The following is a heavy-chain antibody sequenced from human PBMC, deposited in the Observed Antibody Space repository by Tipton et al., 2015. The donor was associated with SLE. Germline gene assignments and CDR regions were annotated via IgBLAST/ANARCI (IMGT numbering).Heavy chain of an antibody. J-gene: IGHJ3*02. D-gene: IGHD6-13*01. CDR2: INHSGST. CDR1: GGSFSGYY. Sequence: LRLSCAVYGGSFSGYYWSWIRQPPGKGLEWIGEINHSGSTNYNPSLKSRVTISVDTSKNQFSLKLSSVTAADTAVYYCARVMYSSSWYGGAFDIWGQGTMVTVSS. V-gene: IGHV4-34*01. CDR3: ARVMYSSSWYGGAFDI.